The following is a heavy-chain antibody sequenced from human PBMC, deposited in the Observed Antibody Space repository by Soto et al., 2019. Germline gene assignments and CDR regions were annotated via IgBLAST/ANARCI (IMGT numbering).Heavy chain of an antibody. J-gene: IGHJ4*02. CDR1: GFTFSSYD. CDR2: ITAGGTGT. CDR3: ANIGLTTGSPLQ. D-gene: IGHD1-1*01. Sequence: PGVSLRLSCAASGFTFSSYDMTWVRQAPGKGLEWVSRITAGGTGTYYADSVKGRFTISRDNSKNTLFLQVNSLRADDTAIYYCANIGLTTGSPLQWGQGTLVTVSS. V-gene: IGHV3-23*01.